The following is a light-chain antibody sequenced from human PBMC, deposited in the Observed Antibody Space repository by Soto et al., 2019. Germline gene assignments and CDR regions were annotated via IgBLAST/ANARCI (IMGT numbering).Light chain of an antibody. V-gene: IGKV2-28*01. J-gene: IGKJ2*01. Sequence: EIVMTQSPPSLTVTPGEPASISCRSSQRLLHSNGNNFLDWYLQKPGQSPQLLIYLGFNRASGVPDRGSGRGAGTDFTLKISRVEAEDVGVYYCMQALQTPYTFGQGTKLEIK. CDR3: MQALQTPYT. CDR1: QRLLHSNGNNF. CDR2: LGF.